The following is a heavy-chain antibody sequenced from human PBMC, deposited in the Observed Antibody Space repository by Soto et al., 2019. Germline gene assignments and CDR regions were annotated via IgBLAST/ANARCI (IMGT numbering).Heavy chain of an antibody. V-gene: IGHV5-51*01. D-gene: IGHD2-2*01. CDR1: GYSFTGYW. CDR3: ASSPRGYCSSTSCRELGNYYGMDV. J-gene: IGHJ6*02. Sequence: GESLKISCKGSGYSFTGYWIAWVRQMPGKGLEWMGIIYPDDSDTRYSPSFQGQVTISVDKSISTAYLQWSSLKASDTAMYYCASSPRGYCSSTSCRELGNYYGMDVWGQGTTVTVSS. CDR2: IYPDDSDT.